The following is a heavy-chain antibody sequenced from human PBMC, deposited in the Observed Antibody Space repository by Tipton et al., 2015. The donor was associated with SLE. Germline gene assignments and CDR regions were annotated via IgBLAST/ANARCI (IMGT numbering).Heavy chain of an antibody. CDR2: ISYDGSNK. CDR1: GFTFSSYA. Sequence: PLRLSCAASGFTFSSYAMHWVRQAPGKGLEWVAVISYDGSNKYYADSVKGRFTISRDNSKNTLYLQMNSLRAEDTAVYYCARVIVPYYYGMDVWGQGTTVTVSS. J-gene: IGHJ6*02. CDR3: ARVIVPYYYGMDV. V-gene: IGHV3-30*04. D-gene: IGHD2-21*01.